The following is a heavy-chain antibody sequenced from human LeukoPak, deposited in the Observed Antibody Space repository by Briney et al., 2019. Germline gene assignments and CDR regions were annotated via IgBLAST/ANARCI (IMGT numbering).Heavy chain of an antibody. Sequence: ASVKVSCKASGGTFSSYAISWVRQAPGQGLEWMGGIIPIFGTTNYAQKLQGRVTMTTDTSTSTAYMELRSLRSDDTAVYYCARDRDCSSTSCYSRWWDYWGQGTLVTVSS. CDR3: ARDRDCSSTSCYSRWWDY. V-gene: IGHV1-69*05. D-gene: IGHD2-2*02. CDR1: GGTFSSYA. J-gene: IGHJ4*02. CDR2: IIPIFGTT.